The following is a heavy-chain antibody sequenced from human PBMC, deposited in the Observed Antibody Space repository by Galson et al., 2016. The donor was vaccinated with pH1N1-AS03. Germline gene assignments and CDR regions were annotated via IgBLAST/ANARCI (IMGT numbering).Heavy chain of an antibody. Sequence: QSGAEVKKPGESLKISCKTSGSIFTSYWVAWVRHMPGKGLEWMGIIYPGDSDTRYSPSFQGQVTIAADRSINTAYLQWSSLMVSDTANFYCARQVRDGYNDYFDYWGQGILVTVSS. J-gene: IGHJ4*02. V-gene: IGHV5-51*01. D-gene: IGHD5-24*01. CDR2: IYPGDSDT. CDR3: ARQVRDGYNDYFDY. CDR1: GSIFTSYW.